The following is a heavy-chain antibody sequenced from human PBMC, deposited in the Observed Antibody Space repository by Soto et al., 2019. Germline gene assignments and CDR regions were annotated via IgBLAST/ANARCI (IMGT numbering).Heavy chain of an antibody. V-gene: IGHV1-18*01. CDR1: GYTFTSYG. CDR2: ISAYNGNT. CDR3: ARARSVTIFGVVIPDEPNWFDP. Sequence: ASVKVSCKASGYTFTSYGISWVRQAPGQGLEWMGWISAYNGNTNYAQKLQGRVTMTTDTSTSTAYMELRSLRSDDTAVYYCARARSVTIFGVVIPDEPNWFDPWGQGTLVTVSS. D-gene: IGHD3-3*01. J-gene: IGHJ5*02.